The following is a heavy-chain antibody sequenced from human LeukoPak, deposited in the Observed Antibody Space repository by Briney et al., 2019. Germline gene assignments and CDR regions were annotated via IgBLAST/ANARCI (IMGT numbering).Heavy chain of an antibody. D-gene: IGHD3-9*01. CDR2: IYYSGST. V-gene: IGHV4-59*01. J-gene: IGHJ5*02. Sequence: PSETLSLTCTVSGGSISSYYWSWIRQPPGKGLEWIGYIYYSGSTNYNPSLKSRVTISVDTSKNQFSLKLSSVTAADTAVYYCARVGLYYDILTDYSPDNWFDPWGQGTLVTVSS. CDR1: GGSISSYY. CDR3: ARVGLYYDILTDYSPDNWFDP.